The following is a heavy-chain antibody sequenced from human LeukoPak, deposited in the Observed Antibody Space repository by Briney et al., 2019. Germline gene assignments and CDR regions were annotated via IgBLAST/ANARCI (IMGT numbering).Heavy chain of an antibody. J-gene: IGHJ6*02. D-gene: IGHD6-13*01. CDR2: INPNSGGT. Sequence: GASVKVSCKASGYTFTGYYMHWVRQAPGQGLEWMGWINPNSGGTNYAQKFQGRVTMTRDTSISTAYMELSRLRSDDTAVYYCARSQPLHIIAAAGYYYYYGMDVWGQGTTVTVSS. CDR1: GYTFTGYY. CDR3: ARSQPLHIIAAAGYYYYYGMDV. V-gene: IGHV1-2*02.